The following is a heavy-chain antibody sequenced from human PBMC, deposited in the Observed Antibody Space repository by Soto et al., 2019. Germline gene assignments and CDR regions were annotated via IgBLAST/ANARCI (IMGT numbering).Heavy chain of an antibody. CDR1: GFTFSSYS. CDR2: ISSSSSYI. V-gene: IGHV3-21*01. J-gene: IGHJ4*02. Sequence: EVQLVESGGGLVKPGGSLRLSCAASGFTFSSYSMNWVRQAPGKGLEWVSSISSSSSYIYYADSVKGRFTISRDNAKNSLYLQMNSLRAEDTAVYFCARDNGYGAVAGTSAQFDYWGQGTLVTVSS. CDR3: ARDNGYGAVAGTSAQFDY. D-gene: IGHD6-19*01.